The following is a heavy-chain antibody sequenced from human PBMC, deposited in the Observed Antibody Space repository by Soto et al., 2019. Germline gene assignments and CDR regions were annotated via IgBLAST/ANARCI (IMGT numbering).Heavy chain of an antibody. Sequence: EVQLVESGGVVVQPGGSLRLSCAASGFTFDDYTMHWVRQAPGKGLEWVSLISWDGGSTYYADSVKGRFTISRDNSKNSLYLQMNSLRTEDTALYYCAKDKDLRSDPWGLMDVWGQGTTVTVSS. CDR1: GFTFDDYT. V-gene: IGHV3-43*01. CDR3: AKDKDLRSDPWGLMDV. CDR2: ISWDGGST. D-gene: IGHD7-27*01. J-gene: IGHJ6*02.